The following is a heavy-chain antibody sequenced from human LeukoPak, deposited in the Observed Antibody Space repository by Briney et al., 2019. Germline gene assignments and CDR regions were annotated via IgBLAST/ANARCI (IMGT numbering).Heavy chain of an antibody. CDR2: INHSGST. J-gene: IGHJ3*02. CDR3: ARLYGPYNWNLPHDAFDI. Sequence: KPSETLSLTCAVYGGSFSGYYWSWIRQPPGKGLEWIGEINHSGSTNYNPSLKSRVTISVDTSKNQFSLKLSSVTAADTAVYYCARLYGPYNWNLPHDAFDIWGQGTMVTVSS. V-gene: IGHV4-34*01. D-gene: IGHD1-1*01. CDR1: GGSFSGYY.